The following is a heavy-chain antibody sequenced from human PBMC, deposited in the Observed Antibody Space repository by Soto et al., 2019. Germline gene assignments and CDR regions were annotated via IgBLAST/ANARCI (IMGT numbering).Heavy chain of an antibody. CDR1: GYTFPVSY. V-gene: IGHV1-2*02. CDR3: ARDFGMDV. J-gene: IGHJ6*02. CDR2: INPNSGDT. Sequence: QVQLVQSGAEVKKPGASVKVSCETSGYTFPVSYTHWLRQAPGQGLEWMGWINPNSGDTNYAHKFEGRVTMTRDSSAGTAYMELSGLRSDDTAVYFCARDFGMDVWGHGITVTVSS.